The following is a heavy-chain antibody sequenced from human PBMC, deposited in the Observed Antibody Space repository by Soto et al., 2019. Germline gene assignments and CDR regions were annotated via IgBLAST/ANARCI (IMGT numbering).Heavy chain of an antibody. Sequence: PSETLSLTCAVYGGSFSGYYWSWIRQPPGKGLEWIGEINHSGSSNYNPSLKSRVTISVDTSKNQFSLKLSSVTAADTAVYYCARAQVTYYYDSSGYSTYNWFDPWAREPWSPSPQ. J-gene: IGHJ5*02. V-gene: IGHV4-34*01. CDR2: INHSGSS. CDR1: GGSFSGYY. D-gene: IGHD3-22*01. CDR3: ARAQVTYYYDSSGYSTYNWFDP.